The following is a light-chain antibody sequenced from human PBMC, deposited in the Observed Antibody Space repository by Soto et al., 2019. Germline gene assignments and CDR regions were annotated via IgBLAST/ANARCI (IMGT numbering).Light chain of an antibody. CDR3: QQHNTWPRT. V-gene: IGKV3-11*01. Sequence: EIVLTQSPATLSLSPLEIASLSFMASQSVSSYLAWYQQKPGQAPRLLIYDASNRATGIPARFSGSGSGTEFILTISSLQSEDFAVYYCQQHNTWPRTFGGGTKVDI. CDR1: QSVSSY. J-gene: IGKJ4*01. CDR2: DAS.